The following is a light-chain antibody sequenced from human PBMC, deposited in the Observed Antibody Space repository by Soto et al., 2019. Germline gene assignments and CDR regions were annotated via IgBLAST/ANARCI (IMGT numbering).Light chain of an antibody. Sequence: QSALTQPASVSGSPGQSITFSCTGTSSDLGTYDYVSWHQQHPGKAPTLIIYDVNNRPSGVSSRFSGSKSGNTASLTISGLQTEDEADYYCCSFSTSGTHVFGTGTKLTVL. CDR1: SSDLGTYDY. CDR3: CSFSTSGTHV. V-gene: IGLV2-14*01. J-gene: IGLJ1*01. CDR2: DVN.